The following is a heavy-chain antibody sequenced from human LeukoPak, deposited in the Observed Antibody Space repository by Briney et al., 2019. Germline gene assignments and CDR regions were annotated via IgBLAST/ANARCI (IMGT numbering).Heavy chain of an antibody. Sequence: GGSLRLSCAASGFTFSSYAMHWVRQAPGKGLEWVAVISYDGSNKYYADSVKGRFTNSRDNSKNTLYLQMNSLRAEDTAVYYCLGSDWSGYRGIDYWGQGTLVTVSS. CDR2: ISYDGSNK. D-gene: IGHD3-3*01. CDR3: LGSDWSGYRGIDY. J-gene: IGHJ4*02. CDR1: GFTFSSYA. V-gene: IGHV3-30-3*01.